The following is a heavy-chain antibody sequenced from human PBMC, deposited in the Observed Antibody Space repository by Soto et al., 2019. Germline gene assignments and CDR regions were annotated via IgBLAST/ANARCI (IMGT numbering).Heavy chain of an antibody. CDR2: INHSGST. CDR1: GGSFSGYY. J-gene: IGHJ3*02. Sequence: SETLSLTCAVYGGSFSGYYWSWIRQPPGKGLEWIGEINHSGSTNYNPSLKSRVTISVETSKNQFSLKLSSVTAADTAVYYCASRYCSGGSCYTLTSDAFDIWGQGTMVTVSS. V-gene: IGHV4-34*01. CDR3: ASRYCSGGSCYTLTSDAFDI. D-gene: IGHD2-15*01.